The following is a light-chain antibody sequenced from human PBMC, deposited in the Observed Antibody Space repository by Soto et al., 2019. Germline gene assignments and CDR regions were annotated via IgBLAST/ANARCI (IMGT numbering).Light chain of an antibody. CDR2: DVT. J-gene: IGLJ1*01. Sequence: QSVLTQPASVSGSPGQSVAISCTGTSSDVGNSNGVSWYQQAPGTAPKLMIYDVTNRPSGVPDRFSGSKSGNTASLTISGLQAEGEADYYCSSYTSSSTYVFGTGTKVTVL. CDR3: SSYTSSSTYV. V-gene: IGLV2-18*02. CDR1: SSDVGNSNG.